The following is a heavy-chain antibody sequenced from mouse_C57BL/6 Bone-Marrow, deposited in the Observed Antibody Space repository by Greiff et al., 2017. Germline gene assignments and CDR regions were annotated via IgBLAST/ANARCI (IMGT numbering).Heavy chain of an antibody. CDR3: SRQVTTVLATKYFDV. Sequence: EVKLVESGGGLVKPGGSLKLSCAASGFTFSSYTLSLVRQTPEKRLQWVAAISGGGGNTYYPDSVKGRFPISRDNDKNILYLQMSSLRSEDTAWYYCSRQVTTVLATKYFDVWGTGTTVTVSS. D-gene: IGHD1-1*01. CDR1: GFTFSSYT. CDR2: ISGGGGNT. V-gene: IGHV5-9*01. J-gene: IGHJ1*03.